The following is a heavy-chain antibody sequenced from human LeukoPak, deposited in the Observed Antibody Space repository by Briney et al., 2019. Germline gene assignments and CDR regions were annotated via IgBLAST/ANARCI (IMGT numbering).Heavy chain of an antibody. CDR1: GFTFSTYW. D-gene: IGHD3-3*01. J-gene: IGHJ4*02. Sequence: GGSLRLSCAASGFTFSTYWMSWVRQAPGKGLEWVAHIKQDGSQEYYVGSVKGRFTISRDNAKNSLYLQMNSLRVEDTAVCYCARGVPYPSWSGPHYSDYWGQGTLVTVSS. V-gene: IGHV3-7*01. CDR3: ARGVPYPSWSGPHYSDY. CDR2: IKQDGSQE.